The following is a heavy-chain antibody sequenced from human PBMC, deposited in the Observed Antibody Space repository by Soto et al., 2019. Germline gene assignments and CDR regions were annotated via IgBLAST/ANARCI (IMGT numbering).Heavy chain of an antibody. CDR2: IYYSGST. J-gene: IGHJ4*02. CDR3: AREIGKGDDYPAFDY. D-gene: IGHD5-12*01. V-gene: IGHV4-31*03. CDR1: GGSISSGGYY. Sequence: QVQLQESGPGLVKPSQTLSLTCTVSGGSISSGGYYWSWIRQHPGKGLEWIGYIYYSGSTYYNPSLKSRVTSXXDXSXXQSSLKLSSVTAADTAVYYCAREIGKGDDYPAFDYWGQGTLVTVSS.